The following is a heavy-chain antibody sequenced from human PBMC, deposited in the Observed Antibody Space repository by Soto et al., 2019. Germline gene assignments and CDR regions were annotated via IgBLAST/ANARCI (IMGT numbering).Heavy chain of an antibody. CDR3: ARAQRNILTGYYYGMDV. V-gene: IGHV3-7*01. Sequence: LRLSCAASGFTFSSYWMSWVRQAPGKGLEWVANIKQDGSEKYYVDSAKGRFTISRDNAKNSLYLQMNSLRAEDTAVYYCARAQRNILTGYYYGMDVWGQGTTVTVSS. CDR2: IKQDGSEK. D-gene: IGHD3-9*01. CDR1: GFTFSSYW. J-gene: IGHJ6*02.